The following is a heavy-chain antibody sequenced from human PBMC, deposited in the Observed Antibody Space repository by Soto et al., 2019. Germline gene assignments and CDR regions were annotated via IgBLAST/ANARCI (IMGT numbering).Heavy chain of an antibody. J-gene: IGHJ4*02. CDR1: GFTFSSYA. CDR3: AKDREERGATAHYFDY. Sequence: AGGSLRLSCAASGFTFSSYAMSWVRQAPGKGLEWVSAISGSGGSTYYADPVKGRFTISRDNSKNTLYLQMNSLRAEDTAVYYCAKDREERGATAHYFDYWGQGTLVTVSS. V-gene: IGHV3-23*01. D-gene: IGHD1-26*01. CDR2: ISGSGGST.